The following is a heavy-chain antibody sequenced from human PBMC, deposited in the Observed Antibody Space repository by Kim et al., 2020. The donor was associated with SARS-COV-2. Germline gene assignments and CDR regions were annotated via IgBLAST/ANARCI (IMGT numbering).Heavy chain of an antibody. V-gene: IGHV4-34*01. J-gene: IGHJ4*01. CDR2: INHSGST. D-gene: IGHD6-13*01. Sequence: SETLSLTCAVYGGSFSGYYWSWIRQPPGKGLEWIGEINHSGSTNYNPSLKSRVTISVDTSKNQFSLKLSSVTAADTAVYYCARAPHPLQGSWGWRWGDY. CDR3: ARAPHPLQGSWGWRWGDY. CDR1: GGSFSGYY.